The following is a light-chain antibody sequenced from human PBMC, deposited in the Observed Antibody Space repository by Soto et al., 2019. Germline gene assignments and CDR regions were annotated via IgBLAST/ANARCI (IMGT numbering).Light chain of an antibody. J-gene: IGLJ2*01. V-gene: IGLV1-40*01. CDR3: QSYDSSLSVVV. CDR2: GNS. CDR1: SSNIGAGYE. Sequence: QYVLTQPPSVSGAPGQRVTISCTGSSSNIGAGYEVHWYQQLPGTAPKLLIYGNSNRPSGVPDRFSGSKSGTSASLAITGLQAEDEADYYCQSYDSSLSVVVFGGGTKLTVL.